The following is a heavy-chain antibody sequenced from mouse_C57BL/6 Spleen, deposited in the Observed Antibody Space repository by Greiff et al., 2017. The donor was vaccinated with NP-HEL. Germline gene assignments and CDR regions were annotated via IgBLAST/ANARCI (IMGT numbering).Heavy chain of an antibody. J-gene: IGHJ3*01. D-gene: IGHD1-1*01. Sequence: QVQLQQPGAELVMPGASVKLSCKASGYTFTSYWMHWVKQRPGQGLEWIGEIDPSDSYTNYNQKFKGKSTLTVDKSSSTAYMQLSSLTSEDSAVYYCARGSNSYLFAYWGQGTLVTVSA. CDR1: GYTFTSYW. CDR3: ARGSNSYLFAY. CDR2: IDPSDSYT. V-gene: IGHV1-69*01.